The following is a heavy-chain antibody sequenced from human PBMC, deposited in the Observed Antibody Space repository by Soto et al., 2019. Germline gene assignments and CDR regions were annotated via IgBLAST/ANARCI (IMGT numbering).Heavy chain of an antibody. CDR3: ARIREGGVAVAGLDY. CDR1: GFSLSNARMG. D-gene: IGHD6-19*01. J-gene: IGHJ4*02. CDR2: IFSNDQK. V-gene: IGHV2-26*01. Sequence: QVTLKESGPVLVKPTETLTLTCTVSGFSLSNARMGVSWIRQPPGKALEWLAHIFSNDQKSYSTSLKSRLTISKDTSKSQVLLTMTNMDPVDTPTYYCARIREGGVAVAGLDYWGQGNLVTVSS.